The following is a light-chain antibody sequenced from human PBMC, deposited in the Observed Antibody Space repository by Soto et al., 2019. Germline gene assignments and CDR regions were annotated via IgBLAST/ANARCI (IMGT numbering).Light chain of an antibody. V-gene: IGKV1-5*01. CDR1: QSISTW. Sequence: DIQMTQSPSTLPSSVGARVTTPRRAIQSISTWMAWYQQKPGKAPKLLVYDASTLQSGVASRFSGSGSGTEFTLIISGLQPDDSATYYCQQYTNTNNPWMFGQGTKVDIK. J-gene: IGKJ1*01. CDR2: DAS. CDR3: QQYTNTNNPWM.